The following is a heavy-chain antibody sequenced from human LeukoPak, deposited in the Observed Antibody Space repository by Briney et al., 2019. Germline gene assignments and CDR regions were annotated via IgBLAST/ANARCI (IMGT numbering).Heavy chain of an antibody. J-gene: IGHJ6*04. V-gene: IGHV4-4*09. CDR2: IYTSGST. Sequence: SETLSLTCTVSGGSISSYYWSWIRQPPGKGLEWIGYIYTSGSTNYSPSLKSRVTISVDTSKNQFSLKLSSVTAADTAVYYCARHGKGYCSSTSCSGMDVWGKGTTVTVSS. CDR1: GGSISSYY. D-gene: IGHD2-2*01. CDR3: ARHGKGYCSSTSCSGMDV.